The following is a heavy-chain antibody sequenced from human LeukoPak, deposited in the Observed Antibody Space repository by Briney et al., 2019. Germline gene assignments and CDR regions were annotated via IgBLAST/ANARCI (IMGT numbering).Heavy chain of an antibody. Sequence: PSETLSLTCTVSGGSISSYYWSWIRQPAGKGLEWIGRIYTSGSTNYNPSLKSRVTMSVDTSKNQFSLKLSSVTAADTAVYYCARDLSGYSSGWYCWFDPWGQGTLVTVSS. CDR3: ARDLSGYSSGWYCWFDP. D-gene: IGHD6-19*01. CDR2: IYTSGST. V-gene: IGHV4-4*07. CDR1: GGSISSYY. J-gene: IGHJ5*02.